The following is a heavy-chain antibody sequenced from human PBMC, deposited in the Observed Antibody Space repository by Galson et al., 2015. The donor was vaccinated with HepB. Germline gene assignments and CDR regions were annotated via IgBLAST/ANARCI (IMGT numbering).Heavy chain of an antibody. V-gene: IGHV3-23*01. CDR2: ISGSGGST. Sequence: SLRLSCAASGFTFSSYAMSWVRQAPGKGLEWVSAISGSGGSTYYADSVKGRFTISRDNSENTLYLQMNSLRAEDTAVYYCAKDITIVVVPAAIGGDAFDIWGQGTMVTVSS. D-gene: IGHD2-2*01. CDR3: AKDITIVVVPAAIGGDAFDI. CDR1: GFTFSSYA. J-gene: IGHJ3*02.